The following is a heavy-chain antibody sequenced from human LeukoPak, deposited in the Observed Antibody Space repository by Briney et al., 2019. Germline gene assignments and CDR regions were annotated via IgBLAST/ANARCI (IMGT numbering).Heavy chain of an antibody. D-gene: IGHD3-9*01. CDR3: VRDSYYDLSTGFRQFDY. Sequence: SETLSLTCTVSGDSISSGAYYWGWIRQSPGGRLEWIGSIFYSGNTYYNPSLYSRLSVSVDTSKNQFSLRLISVTAADTAVYYCVRDSYYDLSTGFRQFDYWGQGILVTVSS. V-gene: IGHV4-39*07. J-gene: IGHJ4*02. CDR1: GDSISSGAYY. CDR2: IFYSGNT.